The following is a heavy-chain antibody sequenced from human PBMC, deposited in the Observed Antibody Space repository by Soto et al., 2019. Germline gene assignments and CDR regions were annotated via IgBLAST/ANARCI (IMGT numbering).Heavy chain of an antibody. CDR1: GFSFSSHA. CDR2: MNAHDGNI. J-gene: IGHJ3*01. CDR3: AKSTLAGIGVFDV. Sequence: PGGSLRLSCAASGFSFSSHAMSWVRQAPGKGLEWVAHMNAHDGNIYYADSVRGRLTISRDNSRNTLSLQMDSLRAEDTALYYCAKSTLAGIGVFDVWGQGTMVTVSS. D-gene: IGHD1-1*01. V-gene: IGHV3-23*01.